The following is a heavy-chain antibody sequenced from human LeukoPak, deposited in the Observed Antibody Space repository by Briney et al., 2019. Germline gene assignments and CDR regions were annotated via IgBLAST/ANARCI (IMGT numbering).Heavy chain of an antibody. CDR3: ARDCGSSSWYKSYNWFDP. CDR1: GYTFTGYY. J-gene: IGHJ5*02. Sequence: ASVKVSCKASGYTFTGYYMHWVRQAPGQGLEWMGRINPNSGGTNYAQKFQGRVTMTRDTSISTAYMELSRLRSDDTAVYYRARDCGSSSWYKSYNWFDPWGQGTLVTASS. CDR2: INPNSGGT. D-gene: IGHD6-13*01. V-gene: IGHV1-2*06.